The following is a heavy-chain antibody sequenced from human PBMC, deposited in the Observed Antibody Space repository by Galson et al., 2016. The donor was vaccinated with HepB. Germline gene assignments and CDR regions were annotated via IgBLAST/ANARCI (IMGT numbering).Heavy chain of an antibody. D-gene: IGHD3-22*01. CDR3: ARGVRRTFFYDSSGFLVYFDY. Sequence: SVKVSCKASGYTFSNYAFTWVRQAPGQGLEWMGWISGYNGNTNYAQNFQGRVTMTTDTSTSTAYMELRGLRYDDTAVYFCARGVRRTFFYDSSGFLVYFDYWGQGTLVTVSS. CDR2: ISGYNGNT. J-gene: IGHJ4*02. CDR1: GYTFSNYA. V-gene: IGHV1-18*01.